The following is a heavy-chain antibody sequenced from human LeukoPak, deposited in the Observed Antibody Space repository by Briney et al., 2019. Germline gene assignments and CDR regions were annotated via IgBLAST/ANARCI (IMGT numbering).Heavy chain of an antibody. Sequence: GGTLRLSCAASGFTFSSYGMSWVRQAPGKGLEWVSAISGSGGSTYYADSVKGRFTISRDNSKNTLYLQMNSLRAEDTAVYYCARRAGDYSHPYDYWGQGILVTVSS. J-gene: IGHJ4*02. D-gene: IGHD3-22*01. CDR1: GFTFSSYG. V-gene: IGHV3-23*01. CDR3: ARRAGDYSHPYDY. CDR2: ISGSGGST.